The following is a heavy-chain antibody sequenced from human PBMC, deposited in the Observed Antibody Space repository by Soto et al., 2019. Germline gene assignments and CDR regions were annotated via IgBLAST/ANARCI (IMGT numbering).Heavy chain of an antibody. V-gene: IGHV3-11*01. CDR2: ISSSDSTI. J-gene: IGHJ4*02. CDR1: GFTFSDYF. Sequence: QVQLVESGGGLVKPGGSLRLSCAASGFTFSDYFMSWIRQAPGKGLEWVSSISSSDSTIYYADSVKGRFTISRDNAKNSLYLQMNSLRAEDTAVYYRARWGVDDFWSGYYSDYWGQGTLVTVSS. CDR3: ARWGVDDFWSGYYSDY. D-gene: IGHD3-3*01.